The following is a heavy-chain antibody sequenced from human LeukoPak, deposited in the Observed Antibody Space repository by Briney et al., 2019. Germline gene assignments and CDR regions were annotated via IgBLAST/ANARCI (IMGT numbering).Heavy chain of an antibody. CDR3: AKDGDKDTAMAFDY. Sequence: GGSLRLSCAASGFTFSSYGVHWVRQAPGKGLEWVAVISYDGSNKYYADSVKGRFTISRDNSKNTLYLQMNSLRAEDTAVYYCAKDGDKDTAMAFDYWGQGTLVTVSS. V-gene: IGHV3-30*18. CDR1: GFTFSSYG. CDR2: ISYDGSNK. J-gene: IGHJ4*02. D-gene: IGHD5-18*01.